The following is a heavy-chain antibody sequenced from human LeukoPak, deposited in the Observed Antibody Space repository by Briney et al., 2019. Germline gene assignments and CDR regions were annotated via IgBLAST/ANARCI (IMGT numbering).Heavy chain of an antibody. CDR1: GGSFSGYY. J-gene: IGHJ4*02. Sequence: PSETLSLTCAVYGGSFSGYYWSWIRQPPGKGLEWIGEINHSGSTNYNPSLKSRVTISVDTSKNQFSLKLSSVTAADTAAYYCARGRSRSGYYDYWGQGTLVTVSS. CDR2: INHSGST. D-gene: IGHD3-22*01. CDR3: ARGRSRSGYYDY. V-gene: IGHV4-34*01.